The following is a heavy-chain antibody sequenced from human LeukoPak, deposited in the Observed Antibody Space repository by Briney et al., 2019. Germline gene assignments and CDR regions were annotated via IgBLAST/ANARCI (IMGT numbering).Heavy chain of an antibody. J-gene: IGHJ4*02. V-gene: IGHV3-53*05. Sequence: GGSLRLSCAASGFTVSSKYMSWVRQAPGKGLEWVSLIYSGGSTYYADSVKGRFTISRDNSKNTLYLQMNSLRAEDTAVYYCAKNRQGGSSSEFDYWGQGTLVTVSS. CDR3: AKNRQGGSSSEFDY. CDR1: GFTVSSKY. D-gene: IGHD6-6*01. CDR2: IYSGGST.